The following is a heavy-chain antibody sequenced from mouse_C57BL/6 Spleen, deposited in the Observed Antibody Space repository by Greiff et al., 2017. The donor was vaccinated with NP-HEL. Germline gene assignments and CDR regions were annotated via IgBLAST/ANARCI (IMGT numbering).Heavy chain of an antibody. J-gene: IGHJ1*03. V-gene: IGHV1-82*01. D-gene: IGHD1-1*01. CDR1: GYAFSSSW. Sequence: QVQLQQSGPELVKPGASVKISCKASGYAFSSSWMNWVKQRPGKGLEWIGRIYPGDGDTNYNGKFKGKATLTADKSSSTAYMQLSSLTSDDSAVYFCARSTNYYGSSPYWYFDVWGTGTTVTVSS. CDR3: ARSTNYYGSSPYWYFDV. CDR2: IYPGDGDT.